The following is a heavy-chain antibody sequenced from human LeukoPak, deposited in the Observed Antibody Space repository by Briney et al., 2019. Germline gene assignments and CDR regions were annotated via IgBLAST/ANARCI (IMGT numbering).Heavy chain of an antibody. CDR1: GYTLTELS. D-gene: IGHD6-19*01. V-gene: IGHV1-24*01. Sequence: ASVKVSCKVSGYTLTELSMHWVRQAPGKRLEWMGGFDPEDGETIYAQKFQGRVTMTEDTSTDTAYMELSSLRSEDTAVYYCATPVAGKNDAFDIWGQGTMVTVSS. CDR3: ATPVAGKNDAFDI. J-gene: IGHJ3*02. CDR2: FDPEDGET.